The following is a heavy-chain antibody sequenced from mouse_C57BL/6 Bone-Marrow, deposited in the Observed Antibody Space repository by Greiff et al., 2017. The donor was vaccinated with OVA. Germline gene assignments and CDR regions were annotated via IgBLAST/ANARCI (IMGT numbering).Heavy chain of an antibody. CDR1: GYTFTSYW. CDR2: IFPGSGST. Sequence: QVQLQQSGPELVRPGASVKISCKAPGYTFTSYWMQWVRQRPGQGLEWIGEIFPGSGSTNYNEKFKGKATLTVDTSSSTAYMQLSSLTSEDSAVYFCARRPITTVDAMDYWGQGTSVTVSS. D-gene: IGHD1-1*01. CDR3: ARRPITTVDAMDY. J-gene: IGHJ4*01. V-gene: IGHV1-56*01.